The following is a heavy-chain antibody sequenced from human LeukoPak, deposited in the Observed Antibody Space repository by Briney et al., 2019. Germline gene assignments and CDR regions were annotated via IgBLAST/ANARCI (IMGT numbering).Heavy chain of an antibody. J-gene: IGHJ4*02. CDR3: ARPVDTSMIAGFYF. V-gene: IGHV3-48*01. CDR1: GFTFNSYG. D-gene: IGHD5-18*01. CDR2: ITSSSSTI. Sequence: GGSLTLSCAASGFTFNSYGMNWVRQAPGKGLEWVSFITSSSSTIHYADSVKGRFTISRDNAKRILYLQVNSLRVEDTAVYYCARPVDTSMIAGFYFWGQGALVTVS.